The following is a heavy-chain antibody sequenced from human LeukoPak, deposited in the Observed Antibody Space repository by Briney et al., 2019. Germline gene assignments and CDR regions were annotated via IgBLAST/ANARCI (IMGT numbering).Heavy chain of an antibody. CDR2: ISAYNGNT. V-gene: IGHV1-18*01. J-gene: IGHJ4*02. CDR3: ARDEGSGWYEDTPPGYY. D-gene: IGHD6-19*01. Sequence: ASVKVSCKASGYTFTSYGISWVRQAPGQGLEWMGWISAYNGNTNYAQKLQGRVTMTTDTSTSTAYMELRSLRSDDTAVYYCARDEGSGWYEDTPPGYYWGQGTLVTVSS. CDR1: GYTFTSYG.